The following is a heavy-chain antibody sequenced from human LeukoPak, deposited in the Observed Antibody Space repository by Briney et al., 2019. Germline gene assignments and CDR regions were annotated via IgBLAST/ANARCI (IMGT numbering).Heavy chain of an antibody. CDR2: ISGSGANT. J-gene: IGHJ4*02. CDR1: KFTFSTSA. V-gene: IGHV3-23*01. CDR3: AKESQTYYDIMTGYPNYYFDY. Sequence: GGSLRLSCAASKFTFSTSAMSWVRQAPGKGLEWVSAISGSGANTYYVDSVKGRFTISRDNSKNTLYLEMSSLRSDDTAVYYCAKESQTYYDIMTGYPNYYFDYWGQGTLVTVSS. D-gene: IGHD3-9*01.